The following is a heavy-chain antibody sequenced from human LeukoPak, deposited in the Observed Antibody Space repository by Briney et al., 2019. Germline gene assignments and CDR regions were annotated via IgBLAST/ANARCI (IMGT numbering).Heavy chain of an antibody. V-gene: IGHV4-59*08. CDR3: ARLRGDRTASLDY. D-gene: IGHD4-17*01. J-gene: IGHJ4*02. CDR2: SYYTEKT. CDR1: GNSISGFH. Sequence: PSETLSLTCTVSGNSISGFHWTWIRQAPGKGLECIGYSYYTEKTNYHPSLQTRVTISVDTSKNQFSLTLSSVTAADSAVYYCARLRGDRTASLDYGGQGTLVTVSS.